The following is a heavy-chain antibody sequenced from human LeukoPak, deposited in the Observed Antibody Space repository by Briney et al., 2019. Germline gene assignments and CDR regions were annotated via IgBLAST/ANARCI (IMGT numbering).Heavy chain of an antibody. D-gene: IGHD6-13*01. CDR1: GGSISSSSYY. J-gene: IGHJ5*02. Sequence: SETLSLTCTVSGGSISSSSYYWGWIRQPPGKGLEWIGSIYYSGSTYYNPSLKSRVTISVDTSKNQFSLKLSSVTAADTAVYYCARRNTYSSTNWFDPWGQGTLVTVSS. CDR3: ARRNTYSSTNWFDP. CDR2: IYYSGST. V-gene: IGHV4-39*07.